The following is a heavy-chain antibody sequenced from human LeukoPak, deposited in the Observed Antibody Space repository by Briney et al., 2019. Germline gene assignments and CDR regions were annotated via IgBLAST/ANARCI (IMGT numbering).Heavy chain of an antibody. J-gene: IGHJ4*02. CDR1: GFSFNKYA. Sequence: GALRLSCEGSGFSFNKYALHWVRQAPGKGLEWLAVISHEGTNKDHADSVKGRFTVSRDNSKNTLYLEMSSLTSEDTAIYYCARGGNVRGGRLDYWGQGTRVTVSS. CDR2: ISHEGTNK. CDR3: ARGGNVRGGRLDY. D-gene: IGHD1-26*01. V-gene: IGHV3-30*04.